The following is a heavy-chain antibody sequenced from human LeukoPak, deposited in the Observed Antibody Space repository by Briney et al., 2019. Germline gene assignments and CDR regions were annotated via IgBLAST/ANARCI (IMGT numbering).Heavy chain of an antibody. CDR2: IHYSGST. V-gene: IGHV4-39*01. Sequence: TETLSLTCTVSGASISSNTYYWGWIRQPPGKGLQWTGNIHYSGSTYYNPSLKSRVTISVDSSKNQCSPRLNSVPAAHTAVYSCARLKTVRFLEWLFDFWGQGTLVTVSS. D-gene: IGHD3-3*01. J-gene: IGHJ4*02. CDR3: ARLKTVRFLEWLFDF. CDR1: GASISSNTYY.